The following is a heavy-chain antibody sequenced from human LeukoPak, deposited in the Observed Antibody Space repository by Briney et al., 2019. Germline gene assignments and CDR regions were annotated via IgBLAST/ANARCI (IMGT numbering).Heavy chain of an antibody. Sequence: GGSLRLSCAASGFTFSSYSMNWVRQAPGKGLEWVSYISSSSSTIYYADSVKGRFTISRDNAKNSLYLQMNSLRDEDTAVYDCARGSIFGVVRYYFDYWGQGTLVTVSS. D-gene: IGHD3-3*01. CDR2: ISSSSSTI. V-gene: IGHV3-48*02. CDR1: GFTFSSYS. J-gene: IGHJ4*02. CDR3: ARGSIFGVVRYYFDY.